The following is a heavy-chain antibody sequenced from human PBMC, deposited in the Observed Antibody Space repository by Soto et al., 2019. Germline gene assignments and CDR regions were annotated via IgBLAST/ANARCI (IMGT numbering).Heavy chain of an antibody. J-gene: IGHJ4*02. V-gene: IGHV1-2*04. CDR3: ARDLSNYYGSGSYYDY. CDR1: GYTFTGYY. D-gene: IGHD3-10*01. Sequence: ASVKVSCKASGYTFTGYYMHWVRQAPGQGLEWMGWINPNSGGTSYAQKFQGWVTMTRDTSISTAYMELSRLRSDDTAVYYCARDLSNYYGSGSYYDYWGQGTLVTVSS. CDR2: INPNSGGT.